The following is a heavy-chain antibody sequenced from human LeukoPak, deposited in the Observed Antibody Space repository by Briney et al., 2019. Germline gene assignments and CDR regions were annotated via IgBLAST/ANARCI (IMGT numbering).Heavy chain of an antibody. CDR1: GYTFTGYY. D-gene: IGHD6-6*01. Sequence: ASVKVSCKASGYTFTGYYMHWVRQAPGQGLEWMGRIDPNSGGTNYAQHFQGRVTMARDTSISTAYMELSRLRSDDTAVYYCATRRYSSSSDGHDYWGQGTLVTVSS. V-gene: IGHV1-2*06. CDR3: ATRRYSSSSDGHDY. CDR2: IDPNSGGT. J-gene: IGHJ4*02.